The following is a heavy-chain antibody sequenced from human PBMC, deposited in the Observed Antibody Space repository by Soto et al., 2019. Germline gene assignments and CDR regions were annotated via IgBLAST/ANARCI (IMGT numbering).Heavy chain of an antibody. Sequence: GGSLRLSCAASGFTFSSYWMSWVRQAPGKGLEWVANIKQDGSEKYYVDSVKGRFTISRDNAKNSLYLQMNSLRAEDTAVYYCARSSRTGDVFGHAFDIWGQGTMVTVSS. V-gene: IGHV3-7*01. CDR3: ARSSRTGDVFGHAFDI. J-gene: IGHJ3*02. CDR2: IKQDGSEK. CDR1: GFTFSSYW. D-gene: IGHD7-27*01.